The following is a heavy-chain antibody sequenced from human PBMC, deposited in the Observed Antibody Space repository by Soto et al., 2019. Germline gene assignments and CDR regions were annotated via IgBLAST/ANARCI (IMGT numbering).Heavy chain of an antibody. Sequence: SETLSLTCTVSGGSISSYYWSWIRQPPGKGLEWIGYIYYSGSTNYNPSLKSRVTISVDASKNQFSLKLSSVTAADTAVYYCARHASAYWGQGTLVTVS. CDR1: GGSISSYY. V-gene: IGHV4-59*08. CDR2: IYYSGST. J-gene: IGHJ4*02. CDR3: ARHASAY.